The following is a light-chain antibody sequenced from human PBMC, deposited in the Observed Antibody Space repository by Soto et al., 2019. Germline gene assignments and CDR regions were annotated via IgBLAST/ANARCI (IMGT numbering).Light chain of an antibody. Sequence: EIVLTQSPATLSLSPGERATLSCRASQSVSSYLAWYQQKAGQAPRLLIYDASNRATGIPARFSGSGSGTDFTLTISSLEPEDFAVYYCQQRSNWTFGQGTKVEIK. CDR3: QQRSNWT. CDR1: QSVSSY. CDR2: DAS. J-gene: IGKJ1*01. V-gene: IGKV3-11*01.